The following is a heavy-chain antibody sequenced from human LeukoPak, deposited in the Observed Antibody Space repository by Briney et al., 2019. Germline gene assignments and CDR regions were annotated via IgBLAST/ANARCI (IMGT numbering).Heavy chain of an antibody. CDR2: INHSGST. CDR3: ARAFIAARPDYYYYGMDV. D-gene: IGHD6-6*01. CDR1: GGSFSGYY. J-gene: IGHJ6*02. V-gene: IGHV4-34*01. Sequence: SETLSLTCAVYGGSFSGYYWSWIRQPPGKGLEWIGEINHSGSTNYNPSLKSRVTISVDTSKNQFSLKLSSVTAADTAVYYCARAFIAARPDYYYYGMDVWGQGTTVTVSS.